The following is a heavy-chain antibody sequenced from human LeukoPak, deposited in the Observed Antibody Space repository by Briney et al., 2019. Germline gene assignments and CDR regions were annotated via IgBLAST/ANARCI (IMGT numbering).Heavy chain of an antibody. CDR3: AKVGGSSSYFDY. D-gene: IGHD1-26*01. CDR2: IYYSGST. CDR1: GGSIISNY. Sequence: PSAGLSLPCSVSGGSIISNYWSWIRRPPGKGLEGSGYIYYSGSTNYNPTLKRRGTISVDTSENQFSLKLSSVTAADTAVYYCAKVGGSSSYFDYWRQGTLVTVSS. J-gene: IGHJ4*02. V-gene: IGHV4-59*01.